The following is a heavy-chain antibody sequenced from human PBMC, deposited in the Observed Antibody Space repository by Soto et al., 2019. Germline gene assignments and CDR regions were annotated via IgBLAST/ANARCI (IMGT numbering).Heavy chain of an antibody. CDR1: GFSLSTSGVG. J-gene: IGHJ6*02. V-gene: IGHV2-5*02. CDR3: AHVLVVVANYGMDV. CDR2: IYWDDDK. D-gene: IGHD2-15*01. Sequence: QITLKESGPTLVKPTQTLTLTCTFSGFSLSTSGVGVGWIRQPPGKALERLALIYWDDDKRYSPSLTSRLTITKDTSKNQVVLTMTNMDPVDTATYYCAHVLVVVANYGMDVWGQGTTVTVSS.